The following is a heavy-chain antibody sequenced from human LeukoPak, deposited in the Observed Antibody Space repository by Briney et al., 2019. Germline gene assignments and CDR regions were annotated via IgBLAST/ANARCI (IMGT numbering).Heavy chain of an antibody. CDR3: ARHGYSSSWYGLGAYYYYGMDV. CDR1: GGTFSSYA. V-gene: IGHV1-69*05. J-gene: IGHJ6*02. Sequence: ASVKVSCKASGGTFSSYAISWVRQAPGQGLEWMGGIIPIFGTANYAQKFQGRVTITTDESTSTAYMELSSLKASDTAMYYCARHGYSSSWYGLGAYYYYGMDVWGQGTTVTVSS. CDR2: IIPIFGTA. D-gene: IGHD6-13*01.